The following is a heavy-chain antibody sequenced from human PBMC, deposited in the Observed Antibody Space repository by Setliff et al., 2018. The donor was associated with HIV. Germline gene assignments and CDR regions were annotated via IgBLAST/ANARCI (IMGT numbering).Heavy chain of an antibody. Sequence: YLRLSCAASGFTFGSYAMHWVRQAPGKGLEWVAVISYDGINKYYADSVKGRFTISRDNSKNTLYLQMNSLRAEDTAVYYCARERLRFLEWLPLDYWGQGTLVTVSS. CDR1: GFTFGSYA. CDR3: ARERLRFLEWLPLDY. CDR2: ISYDGINK. D-gene: IGHD3-3*01. V-gene: IGHV3-30*04. J-gene: IGHJ4*02.